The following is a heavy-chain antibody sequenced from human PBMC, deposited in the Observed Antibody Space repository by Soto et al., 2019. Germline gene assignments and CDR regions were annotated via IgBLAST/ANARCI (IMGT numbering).Heavy chain of an antibody. CDR3: ARDHCRGGSCDYGMDV. Sequence: SETLSLTGTVSGGSISSGDYYWSWIRQSPGKGLEWIGCVHYTGNTYHNPSLKSRVAISVDTSKNQFSLKLRSVTAADTAVYYCARDHCRGGSCDYGMDVWGQGTTVTVSS. CDR2: VHYTGNT. J-gene: IGHJ6*01. D-gene: IGHD2-15*01. CDR1: GGSISSGDYY. V-gene: IGHV4-30-4*01.